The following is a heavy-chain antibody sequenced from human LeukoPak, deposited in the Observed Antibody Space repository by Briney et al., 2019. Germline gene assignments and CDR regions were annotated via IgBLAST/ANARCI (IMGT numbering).Heavy chain of an antibody. J-gene: IGHJ4*02. CDR2: ISSNGGST. CDR3: ARGSGYSSGRLLGY. CDR1: GFTFSSYA. V-gene: IGHV3-64*01. D-gene: IGHD6-19*01. Sequence: PGGSLRLSCAASGFTFSSYAMHWVRQAPGKGLEYVSAISSNGGSTYYANSVEGRFTISRDNSKNTLYLQMGSLRAEDMAVYYCARGSGYSSGRLLGYWGQGTLVTVSS.